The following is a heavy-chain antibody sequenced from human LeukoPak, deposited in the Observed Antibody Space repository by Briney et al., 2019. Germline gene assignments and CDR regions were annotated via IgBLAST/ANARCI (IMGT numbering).Heavy chain of an antibody. Sequence: PGGSLRLSCAASGFTVSSNYMSWVRQAPGKGLEWVSVIYSGDSTYYVDSVKGRFTISRDNSKNTMYLQMNSLRAEDTAVYYCARILKDYYYYYMDVWGKGTTVTVSS. J-gene: IGHJ6*03. CDR1: GFTVSSNY. CDR2: IYSGDST. V-gene: IGHV3-53*01. CDR3: ARILKDYYYYYMDV.